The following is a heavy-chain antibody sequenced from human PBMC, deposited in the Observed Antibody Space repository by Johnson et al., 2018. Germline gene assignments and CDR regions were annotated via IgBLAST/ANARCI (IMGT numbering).Heavy chain of an antibody. Sequence: VQLVESGGGVVQPRRSLRPSCAASGFTFSSYGIHWVRQAPGKGLEWVAVISYDGSNKYYADSVQGRFTISRDNSKNTLYLQMNSLRAEDTAMYYCAKDLDVEVVETAGYFQHWGQGTLVTVSS. J-gene: IGHJ1*01. V-gene: IGHV3-30*18. CDR2: ISYDGSNK. CDR3: AKDLDVEVVETAGYFQH. D-gene: IGHD2-15*01. CDR1: GFTFSSYG.